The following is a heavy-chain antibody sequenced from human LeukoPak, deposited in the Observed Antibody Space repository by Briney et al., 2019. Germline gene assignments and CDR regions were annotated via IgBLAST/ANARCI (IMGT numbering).Heavy chain of an antibody. Sequence: GGSLRLSCAASGFIFSTYGMHWVRQAPGKGLEWVAFIFSDGSNKYYADYVQGRFTISRDNSKNTLYLQMNSLRGEDTAVYYCDPHDSSSHFWGQGTLVTVSS. CDR1: GFIFSTYG. CDR2: IFSDGSNK. CDR3: DPHDSSSHF. J-gene: IGHJ4*02. V-gene: IGHV3-30*02. D-gene: IGHD6-6*01.